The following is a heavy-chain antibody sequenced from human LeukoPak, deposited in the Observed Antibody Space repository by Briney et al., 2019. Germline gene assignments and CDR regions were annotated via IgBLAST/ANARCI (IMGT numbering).Heavy chain of an antibody. CDR2: IYYSGST. CDR1: DGSISSYY. V-gene: IGHV4-59*08. D-gene: IGHD3-22*01. CDR3: ARLLHYYDSSFPFDI. Sequence: SETLSLTCTVSDGSISSYYWSWIRQPPGKGLEWIGYIYYSGSTNYNPSLKSRVTISVDTSKDQFSLKLSSVTAADTAVYYCARLLHYYDSSFPFDIWGQGTMVTVSS. J-gene: IGHJ3*02.